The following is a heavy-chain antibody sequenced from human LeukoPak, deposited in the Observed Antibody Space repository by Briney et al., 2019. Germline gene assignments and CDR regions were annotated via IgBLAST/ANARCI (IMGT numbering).Heavy chain of an antibody. V-gene: IGHV4-34*01. CDR3: VRIYYYVDV. J-gene: IGHJ6*03. CDR1: GESSSGYS. Sequence: PSETLSLTSAVYGESSSGYSYGWIRQSPGKGLEWIGDINRSGVSNYNPSLKSRVTISVDTSRNQFSLELRSVAAADTAVYYCVRIYYYVDVWGEGTTVTVSS. CDR2: INRSGVS.